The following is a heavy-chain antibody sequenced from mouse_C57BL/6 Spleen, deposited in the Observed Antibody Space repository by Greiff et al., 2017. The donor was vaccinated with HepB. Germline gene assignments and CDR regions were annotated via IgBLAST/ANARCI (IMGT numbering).Heavy chain of an antibody. J-gene: IGHJ1*03. D-gene: IGHD1-1*01. CDR3: ARQDYYYGRGGYFDV. Sequence: EVKLVESGGGLVKPGGSLKISCAASGFTFSDYGMHWVRQAPEKGLEWVAYISSGNSTIYYADTVKGRFTISIDNAKNTLFLQMTSLRSADTAIYYCARQDYYYGRGGYFDVWGTGTTVTVSS. CDR1: GFTFSDYG. V-gene: IGHV5-17*01. CDR2: ISSGNSTI.